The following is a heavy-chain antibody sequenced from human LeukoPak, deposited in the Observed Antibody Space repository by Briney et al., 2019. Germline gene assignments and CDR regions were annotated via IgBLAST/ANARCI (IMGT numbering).Heavy chain of an antibody. CDR2: INPNSGGT. CDR1: GYTFTGYY. V-gene: IGHV1-2*02. J-gene: IGHJ4*02. Sequence: ASVKVSCKASGYTFTGYYIHWVRQAPGQGLEWMGWINPNSGGTDYAQKFQGRVTMTRDTSIPTAYMELSRLRSDDTAVFFCAGGRGLRDFDWLYYFDYWGQGTLVTVSS. CDR3: AGGRGLRDFDWLYYFDY. D-gene: IGHD3-9*01.